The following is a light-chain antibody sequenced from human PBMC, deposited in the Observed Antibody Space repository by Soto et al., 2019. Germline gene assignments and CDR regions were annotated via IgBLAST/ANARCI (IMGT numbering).Light chain of an antibody. V-gene: IGLV2-14*01. CDR2: EVT. J-gene: IGLJ2*01. CDR1: SSDVGAYNY. Sequence: QSALTQPASVSGSPGQSITFSCTGSSSDVGAYNYVSWYQQHPGEAPKLMIYEVTNRPSGVSNRFSGSKSGNTASLTISGLQAEDEGDYYCSSYTSSSNVLFGGGIKLTVL. CDR3: SSYTSSSNVL.